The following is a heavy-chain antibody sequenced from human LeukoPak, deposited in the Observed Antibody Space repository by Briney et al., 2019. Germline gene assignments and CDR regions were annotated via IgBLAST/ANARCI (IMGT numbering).Heavy chain of an antibody. V-gene: IGHV3-23*01. CDR3: ARLIPGIPDY. D-gene: IGHD6-13*01. CDR1: GFTFSSYA. J-gene: IGHJ4*02. Sequence: GGSLRLSCAASGFTFSSYAMSWVRQAPGKGLEWVSAISGSGGSTYYADSVKGRFTISRDNAKNSLYLQMDSLRAEDTAVYYCARLIPGIPDYWGQGTLVTVSS. CDR2: ISGSGGST.